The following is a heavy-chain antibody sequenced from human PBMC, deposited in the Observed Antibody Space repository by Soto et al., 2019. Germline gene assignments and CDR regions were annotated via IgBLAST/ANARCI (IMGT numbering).Heavy chain of an antibody. V-gene: IGHV4-4*02. CDR3: AMSLGWYAIDY. CDR1: GVSIGSNYY. CDR2: MSHIGRV. D-gene: IGHD6-19*01. J-gene: IGHJ4*02. Sequence: QVLLQESGPRLVQPSGTLSLSCVVSGVSIGSNYYWGWVRQSPGKGLEWLGDMSHIGRVNYNLSRKSRVTISMDKSQNLFSLKLNSVTAADTAVYYCAMSLGWYAIDYWGQGTLVIVSS.